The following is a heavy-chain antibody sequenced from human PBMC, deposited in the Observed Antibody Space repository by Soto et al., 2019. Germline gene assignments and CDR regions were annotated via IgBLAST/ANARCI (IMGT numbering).Heavy chain of an antibody. CDR2: IIPIFGTA. CDR3: ARDRERYYYDTSDSFGY. D-gene: IGHD3-22*01. Sequence: GASVKVSCKASGGTFSSYAISWVRQAPGQGLEWMGGIIPIFGTANYAQKFQGRVTITADKSTSTAYMELSSLRSEDTAAYYCARDRERYYYDTSDSFGYWGHGTLVTVSS. CDR1: GGTFSSYA. J-gene: IGHJ4*03. V-gene: IGHV1-69*06.